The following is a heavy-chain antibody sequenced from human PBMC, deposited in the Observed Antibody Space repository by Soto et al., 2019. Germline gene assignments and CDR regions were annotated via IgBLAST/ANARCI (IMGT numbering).Heavy chain of an antibody. CDR3: VMVDNYVTPTPQDV. D-gene: IGHD3-16*01. CDR1: GYIFVNSG. V-gene: IGHV1-18*01. J-gene: IGHJ6*02. CDR2: ISPYTGNT. Sequence: QVQLVQSGAEVKKPGASVTVSCKASGYIFVNSGIAWVRQAPGQGLEWMGWISPYTGNTHSATKVQGRLTMTTDTSTSTAYMDLGSLTSDDTTVYYCVMVDNYVTPTPQDVWGQGTTVTVSS.